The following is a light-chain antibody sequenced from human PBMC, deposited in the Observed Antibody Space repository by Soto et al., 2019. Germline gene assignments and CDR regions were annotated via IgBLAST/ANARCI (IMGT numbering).Light chain of an antibody. J-gene: IGLJ1*01. CDR3: SSYTSSGTYA. V-gene: IGLV2-14*01. CDR1: SSDVGGYNY. CDR2: EVS. Sequence: ALTQPASVSGSPGQSITISCTGTSSDVGGYNYVSWYQQHPGKAPKVMIYEVSNRPSGVSNRFSGSKSGNSASLTISGLQAEDEADYYCSSYTSSGTYAFGTGTKVTVL.